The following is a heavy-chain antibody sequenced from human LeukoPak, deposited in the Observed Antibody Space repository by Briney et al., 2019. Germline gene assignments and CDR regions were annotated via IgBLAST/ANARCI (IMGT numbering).Heavy chain of an antibody. V-gene: IGHV1-58*02. CDR3: AAAPVGVRGGSAFGI. J-gene: IGHJ3*02. CDR1: GFTFTSSA. D-gene: IGHD3-10*02. CDR2: IVVGSGNT. Sequence: SVKVSCTASGFTFTSSAMQWVRQARGQRLEWIGWIVVGSGNTNYAQKFQERVTITRDMSTSTAYMELSSLRSEDTAVYYCAAAPVGVRGGSAFGIWGQGTMVTVSS.